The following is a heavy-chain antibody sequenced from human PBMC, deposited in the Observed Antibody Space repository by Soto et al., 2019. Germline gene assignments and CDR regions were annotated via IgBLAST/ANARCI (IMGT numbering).Heavy chain of an antibody. CDR1: GFTFSSYA. D-gene: IGHD6-19*01. J-gene: IGHJ4*02. V-gene: IGHV3-23*01. CDR2: ISGSGGST. CDR3: AKDHGVAVADHAGIYFDY. Sequence: GGSPRLSCAASGFTFSSYAMSWVRQAPGKGLEWVSAISGSGGSTYYADSVKGRFTISRDNSKNTLYLQMNSLRAEDTAVYYCAKDHGVAVADHAGIYFDYWGQGTLVTVSS.